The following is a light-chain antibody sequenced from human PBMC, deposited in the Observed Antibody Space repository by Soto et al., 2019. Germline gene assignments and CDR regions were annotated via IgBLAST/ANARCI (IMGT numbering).Light chain of an antibody. CDR1: QSISSW. J-gene: IGKJ1*01. Sequence: DIPMTQSPSTLSASVGDRVTITCRASQSISSWLAWYQQKPGKAPKLLIYKASSLESGVPSRFSGSGSGTEFTLTISSLQPDDFATYYCQQYSGIWTFGQGTKVEIK. CDR2: KAS. V-gene: IGKV1-5*03. CDR3: QQYSGIWT.